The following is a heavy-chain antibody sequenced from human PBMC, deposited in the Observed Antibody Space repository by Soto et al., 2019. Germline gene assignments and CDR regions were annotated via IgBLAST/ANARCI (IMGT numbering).Heavy chain of an antibody. Sequence: EVQLVESGGGLVQSGGSLRLSCVGSGFTFDDYWMGWVRQAPGKGLEWVGNIKYDGSQKFYVDSLRGRFTISIDNAKKSLYLEMTSLRDEDTAVYYCAAWPRSHWYEYWGQGTLVTVSS. CDR3: AAWPRSHWYEY. D-gene: IGHD2-15*01. V-gene: IGHV3-7*05. J-gene: IGHJ4*02. CDR1: GFTFDDYW. CDR2: IKYDGSQK.